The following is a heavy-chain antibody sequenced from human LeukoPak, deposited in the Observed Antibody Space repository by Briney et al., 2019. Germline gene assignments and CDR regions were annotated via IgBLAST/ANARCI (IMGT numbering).Heavy chain of an antibody. CDR2: IYYSGST. Sequence: SETLSLTCTVSGGSISSSSYYWGWIRQPPGKGLEWIGSIYYSGSTYYNPSLKSRVTISVDTSKNQFSLKLSSVTAADTAEYYCARLTLGFWSGYYKYYFDYWGQGTLVTVSS. CDR1: GGSISSSSYY. CDR3: ARLTLGFWSGYYKYYFDY. V-gene: IGHV4-39*01. D-gene: IGHD3-3*01. J-gene: IGHJ4*02.